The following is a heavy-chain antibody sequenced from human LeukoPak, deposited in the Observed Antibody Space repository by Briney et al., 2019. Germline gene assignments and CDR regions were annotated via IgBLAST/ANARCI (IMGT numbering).Heavy chain of an antibody. J-gene: IGHJ4*02. CDR2: TYYRSKWYN. D-gene: IGHD3-9*01. CDR1: GDSVSSNSAA. CDR3: ARGPLDYDILTGYYPSISFDY. V-gene: IGHV6-1*01. Sequence: SQTLSLTCAISGDSVSSNSAAWNWIRQSPSRGLEWLGRTYYRSKWYNEYAVSVKSRITINPDTSKNQFSLQLNSVTPEDTAVYYCARGPLDYDILTGYYPSISFDYWGQGTLVTVSS.